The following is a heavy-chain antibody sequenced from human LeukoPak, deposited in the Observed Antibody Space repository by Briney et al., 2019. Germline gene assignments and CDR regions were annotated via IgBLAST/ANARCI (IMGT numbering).Heavy chain of an antibody. CDR2: ISWNSGSI. CDR3: ARELYDSSGYHKDYYYMDV. D-gene: IGHD3-22*01. V-gene: IGHV3-9*01. J-gene: IGHJ6*03. Sequence: PGRSLRLSCAASGFTFDDYAMHWVRQAPGKGLEWVSGISWNSGSIGYADSVKGRFTISRDNAKNSLYLQMNSLRAEDTAVYYCARELYDSSGYHKDYYYMDVWGKGTTVTISS. CDR1: GFTFDDYA.